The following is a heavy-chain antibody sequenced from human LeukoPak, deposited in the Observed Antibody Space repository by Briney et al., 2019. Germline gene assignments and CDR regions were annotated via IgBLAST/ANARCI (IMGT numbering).Heavy chain of an antibody. J-gene: IGHJ4*02. CDR2: ISWNSNTV. Sequence: GGSLRLSCAASGFTFDDYALHWVRQAPGKGLEWVSGISWNSNTVGYADSVKGRFTISRDNAKNSLYLQMNSLRAEDMALYYGEKDIYRLLAAITCFDYWGQGTLVTVSS. CDR1: GFTFDDYA. V-gene: IGHV3-9*03. CDR3: EKDIYRLLAAITCFDY. D-gene: IGHD2-15*01.